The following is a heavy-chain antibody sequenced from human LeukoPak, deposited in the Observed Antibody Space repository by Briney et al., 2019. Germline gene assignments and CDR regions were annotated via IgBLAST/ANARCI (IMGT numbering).Heavy chain of an antibody. CDR2: ISYDGSNK. CDR1: GFTFSSYA. Sequence: PGGSLRLSCAASGFTFSSYAMHWVRQAPGKGLEWVAVISYDGSNKYYADSVMGRFTISRDNSKNTLYLQMNSLRAEDTAVYYCARDGHFNTFHIWGQGTMVTVSS. V-gene: IGHV3-30*04. D-gene: IGHD2/OR15-2a*01. CDR3: ARDGHFNTFHI. J-gene: IGHJ3*02.